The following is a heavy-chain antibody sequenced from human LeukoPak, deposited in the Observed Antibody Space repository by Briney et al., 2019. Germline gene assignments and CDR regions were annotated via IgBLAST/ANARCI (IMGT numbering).Heavy chain of an antibody. Sequence: ASVTVSCKASGYTFTSYDINWVRQATGQGLEWMGWMNPNSGNTGYAQKFQGRVTMTRNTSISTAYMELSSLRSEDTAVYYCALSYSSSWYDYYYYMDVWGKGTTVTISS. V-gene: IGHV1-8*01. CDR3: ALSYSSSWYDYYYYMDV. CDR1: GYTFTSYD. CDR2: MNPNSGNT. D-gene: IGHD6-13*01. J-gene: IGHJ6*03.